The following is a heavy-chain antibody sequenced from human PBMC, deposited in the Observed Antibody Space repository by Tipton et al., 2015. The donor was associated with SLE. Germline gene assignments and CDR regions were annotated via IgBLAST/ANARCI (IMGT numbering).Heavy chain of an antibody. CDR1: GFTSSSSA. Sequence: SLRLSCAASGFTSSSSAMSWVRQAPGKGLECVSVVYGDGTGTYYAESVKGRFTISRDSSDNTLYLQMNSLRAEDTAVYFCARDQSSELENFDLWGQGTLVTVSS. J-gene: IGHJ4*02. V-gene: IGHV3-23*03. CDR2: VYGDGTGT. D-gene: IGHD1-7*01. CDR3: ARDQSSELENFDL.